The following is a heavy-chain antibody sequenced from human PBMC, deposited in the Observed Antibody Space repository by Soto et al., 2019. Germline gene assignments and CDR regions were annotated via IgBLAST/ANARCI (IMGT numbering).Heavy chain of an antibody. V-gene: IGHV3-23*01. CDR3: GKEGDIFSRKRPRAP. Sequence: EVQLLESGGGLVQPGGSLRLSCAASGFTFTSYAMCWVRQAPGKGLEWVSSISVSGDRTFYADSVKGRFTISRDNSRNTLHLKKNSLRAENRAVYYCGKEGDIFSRKRPRAPGGRGPLFTVSS. D-gene: IGHD3-9*01. CDR2: ISVSGDRT. CDR1: GFTFTSYA. J-gene: IGHJ5*02.